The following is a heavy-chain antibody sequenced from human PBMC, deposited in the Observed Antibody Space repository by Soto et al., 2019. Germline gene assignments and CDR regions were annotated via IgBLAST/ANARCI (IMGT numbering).Heavy chain of an antibody. J-gene: IGHJ1*01. D-gene: IGHD1-7*01. V-gene: IGHV3-23*01. CDR2: ISGSGGGT. CDR3: AKSGTTYYFQH. Sequence: EVQLLESGGGLVQPGGSLRLSCAASGFTFSSYDMSWVRQAPGEGPEWVSGISGSGGGTYYADSAKGRFTISRDNSKNTLYMQMNILRKEDTAVYYCAKSGTTYYFQHWGHGSLITVSS. CDR1: GFTFSSYD.